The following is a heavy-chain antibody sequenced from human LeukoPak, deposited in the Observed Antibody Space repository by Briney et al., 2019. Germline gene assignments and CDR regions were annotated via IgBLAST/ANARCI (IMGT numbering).Heavy chain of an antibody. CDR1: EFTFSDYY. V-gene: IGHV3-11*04. J-gene: IGHJ3*02. D-gene: IGHD4-23*01. Sequence: GGSLRLSCAASEFTFSDYYMSWIRQAPGKGLEWVSYISTSGSTIYYADSVKGRFTISRDNAKNSLYLQMNSLRAEDTAIYYCTRGNRWPSTFDIWGQGTMVTVSS. CDR2: ISTSGSTI. CDR3: TRGNRWPSTFDI.